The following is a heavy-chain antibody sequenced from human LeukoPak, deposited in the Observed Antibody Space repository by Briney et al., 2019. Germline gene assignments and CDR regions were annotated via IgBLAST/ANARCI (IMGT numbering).Heavy chain of an antibody. J-gene: IGHJ4*02. CDR2: IRSKAYGGTT. D-gene: IGHD3-22*01. Sequence: KPGGSLRLSYTASGFTFGDYAMSWFRQAPGKGLEWVGFIRSKAYGGTTEYAASVKGRFTISRDDSKRIAYLQMNSLKTEDTAVYYCTRANNFYDSSGYYYAYWGQGPLFTVPS. V-gene: IGHV3-49*05. CDR3: TRANNFYDSSGYYYAY. CDR1: GFTFGDYA.